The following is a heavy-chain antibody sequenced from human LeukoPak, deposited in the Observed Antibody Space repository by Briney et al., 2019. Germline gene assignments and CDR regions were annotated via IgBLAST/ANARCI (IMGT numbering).Heavy chain of an antibody. V-gene: IGHV1-69*13. D-gene: IGHD6-19*01. CDR3: ARGSIAVAAKRYFDY. J-gene: IGHJ4*02. Sequence: GASVKVSCKASGGAFSSYAVSWVRQAPGQGLEWMGGIIPIFGTANYAQKFQGRVTITADESTSTAYMELSSLRSEDTAVYYCARGSIAVAAKRYFDYWGQGTLVTVSS. CDR1: GGAFSSYA. CDR2: IIPIFGTA.